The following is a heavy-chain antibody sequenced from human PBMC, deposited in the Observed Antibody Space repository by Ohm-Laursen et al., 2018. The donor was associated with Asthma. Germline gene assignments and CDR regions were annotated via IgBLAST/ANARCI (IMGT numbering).Heavy chain of an antibody. J-gene: IGHJ3*02. CDR3: AREALELETHDAFDI. D-gene: IGHD3-10*01. V-gene: IGHV4-39*06. Sequence: GTLSLTCAVSGGSISSSSYYWGWIRQPPGKGLGWIGSIYYSGSTYYNPSLKSRVTISVDTSKNQFPLKLSSVTAADTAVYYCAREALELETHDAFDIWGQGTMVTVSS. CDR1: GGSISSSSYY. CDR2: IYYSGST.